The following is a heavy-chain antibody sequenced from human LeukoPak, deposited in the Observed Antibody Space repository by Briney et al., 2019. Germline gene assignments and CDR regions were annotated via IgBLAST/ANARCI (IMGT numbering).Heavy chain of an antibody. CDR3: ARDVGEYCSSINCHASDY. D-gene: IGHD2-2*01. CDR1: GYTFTSYD. J-gene: IGHJ4*02. V-gene: IGHV1-2*02. CDR2: INPSSGGT. Sequence: ASVKVSCKASGYTFTSYDINWVRQAPGQGLEWMGWINPSSGGTNYAQKFHGRVTMTRDTSISTVYMELSRLRSDDTAVYYCARDVGEYCSSINCHASDYWGQGTLVTVSS.